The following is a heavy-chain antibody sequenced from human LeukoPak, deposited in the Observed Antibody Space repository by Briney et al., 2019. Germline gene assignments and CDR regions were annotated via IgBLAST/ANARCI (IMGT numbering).Heavy chain of an antibody. V-gene: IGHV3-53*01. CDR2: IYSGGST. Sequence: PGGSLRLSCAASGFTVSSNYMSWVRQAPGKGLEWVTVIYSGGSTYYADSVKGRFTISRDNSKNTLYLQMNSLRAEDTAVYYCASRPSGWYFDYWGREPWSPSPQ. D-gene: IGHD6-19*01. CDR1: GFTVSSNY. CDR3: ASRPSGWYFDY. J-gene: IGHJ4*02.